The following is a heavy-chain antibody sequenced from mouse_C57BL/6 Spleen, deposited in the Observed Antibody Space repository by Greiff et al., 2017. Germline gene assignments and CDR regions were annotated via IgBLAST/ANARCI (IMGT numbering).Heavy chain of an antibody. D-gene: IGHD1-1*01. CDR3: ARHGYGRTTVAMDY. CDR2: INPDSSTI. Sequence: DVKLQQSGGGLVQPGGSLKLSCAASGIDFSRYWMSWVRRAPGKGLEWIGEINPDSSTIYYAPSLKDKFIISQDNANNKLYLQMSKVRYEYTARYYCARHGYGRTTVAMDYGGQGASVTVSS. J-gene: IGHJ4*01. V-gene: IGHV4-1*01. CDR1: GIDFSRYW.